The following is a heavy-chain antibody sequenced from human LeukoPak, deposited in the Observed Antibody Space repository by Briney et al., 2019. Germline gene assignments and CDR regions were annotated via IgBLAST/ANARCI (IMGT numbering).Heavy chain of an antibody. CDR1: GGSLSGYY. J-gene: IGHJ4*02. V-gene: IGHV4-34*01. CDR3: ARGTHDYGVY. Sequence: SETLSLTCAVYGGSLSGYYWSWIRQPPGKGLEWIGEINHSGSTNYNPSLKSRVTISVDTSKNQFSLKLSSVTAADTAVYYCARGTHDYGVYWGQGTLVTASS. CDR2: INHSGST.